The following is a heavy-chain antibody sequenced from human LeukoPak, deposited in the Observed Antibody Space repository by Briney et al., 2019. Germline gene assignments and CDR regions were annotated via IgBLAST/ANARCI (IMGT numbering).Heavy chain of an antibody. J-gene: IGHJ4*02. V-gene: IGHV3-30*18. CDR1: GFTFTSFG. D-gene: IGHD5-12*01. Sequence: GGSLRLSCAASGFTFTSFGMHWVRQAPGKGLEGVAVISYDASNEYYADPVKGRFTISRDNSKNTLDLQMNSLRAEDTAVYYCAKDLSSGVATIDYWGQGTLVTVSS. CDR3: AKDLSSGVATIDY. CDR2: ISYDASNE.